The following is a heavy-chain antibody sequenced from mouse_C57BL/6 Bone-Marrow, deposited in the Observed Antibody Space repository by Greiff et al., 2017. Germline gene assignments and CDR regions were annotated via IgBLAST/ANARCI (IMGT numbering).Heavy chain of an antibody. V-gene: IGHV1-64*01. J-gene: IGHJ4*01. D-gene: IGHD1-1*01. CDR1: GYTFTSYW. CDR2: IHPNSGST. CDR3: AREGYGSHYAMDY. Sequence: QVQLQQPGAELVKPGASVKLSCKASGYTFTSYWMHWVKQRPGQGLEWIGMIHPNSGSTDYNEKFKSKATLTVDKSSSTAYLQLSSLTSEDSAVYYCAREGYGSHYAMDYWGQGTSVTVSS.